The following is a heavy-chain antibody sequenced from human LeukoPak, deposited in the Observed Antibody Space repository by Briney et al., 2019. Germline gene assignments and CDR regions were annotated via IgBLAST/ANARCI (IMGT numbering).Heavy chain of an antibody. CDR1: GFTFSSYG. J-gene: IGHJ6*02. Sequence: PGGSLRLSCAASGFTFSSYGMHWVRQAPGKGLEWVAVISYDGSNKYYADSVKGRFTISRDNSKNTLYLQMNSLRAEDTAVYYCAKALVPRHYYGMDVWGQGATVTVSS. CDR2: ISYDGSNK. CDR3: AKALVPRHYYGMDV. D-gene: IGHD2-8*02. V-gene: IGHV3-30*18.